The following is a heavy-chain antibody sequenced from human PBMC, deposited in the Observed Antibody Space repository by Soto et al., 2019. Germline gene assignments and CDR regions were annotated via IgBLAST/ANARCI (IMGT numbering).Heavy chain of an antibody. V-gene: IGHV4-31*03. Sequence: QVQLQESGPGLVKPSQTLSLTCSVSGYSVSSGDFYWSWIRQHPGKGLEWLGFIDPTGGGHYNPSLRSRFNILMDTSNSRYHRRLNSVTAAHTAVYYCATGQVAGPQADAAYLEYWGLGLLVNVSS. D-gene: IGHD6-19*01. CDR1: GYSVSSGDFY. CDR3: ATGQVAGPQADAAYLEY. J-gene: IGHJ4*02. CDR2: IDPTGGG.